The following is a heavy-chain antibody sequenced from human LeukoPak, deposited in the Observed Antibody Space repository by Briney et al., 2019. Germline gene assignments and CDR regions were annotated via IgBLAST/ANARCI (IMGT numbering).Heavy chain of an antibody. V-gene: IGHV4-31*03. CDR2: IYYSGST. CDR3: ARDYPFGYYYDSSGYWDAFDI. D-gene: IGHD3-22*01. Sequence: SQTLSLTCTVSGGSISSGGYYWSWIRQHPGKGLEWIGYIYYSGSTYYNPSLKSRVTISVDTSKNQFSLKLSSVTAADTAAYYCARDYPFGYYYDSSGYWDAFDIWGQGTMITVSS. CDR1: GGSISSGGYY. J-gene: IGHJ3*02.